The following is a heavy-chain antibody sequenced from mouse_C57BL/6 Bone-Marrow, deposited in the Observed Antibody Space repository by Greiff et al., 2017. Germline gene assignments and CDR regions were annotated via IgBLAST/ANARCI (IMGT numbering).Heavy chain of an antibody. J-gene: IGHJ2*01. CDR1: GYTFTDYN. CDR3: AGVRRGYFDY. CDR2: INPNNGGT. D-gene: IGHD2-14*01. V-gene: IGHV1-22*01. Sequence: EVQLQESGPELVKPGALVKMSCKASGYTFTDYNMHWVKQSHGKGLEWIGCINPNNGGTSYNQKFKGKATLTVNKSSSTAYMELRSLTSEDSAVYYCAGVRRGYFDYWGQGTTLTVSS.